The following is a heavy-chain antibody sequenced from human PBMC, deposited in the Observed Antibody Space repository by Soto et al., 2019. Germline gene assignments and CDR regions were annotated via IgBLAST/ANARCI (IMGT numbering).Heavy chain of an antibody. CDR2: ISSSSSYT. CDR3: ARDLPGYSGYDYVYYYYGIDV. D-gene: IGHD5-12*01. CDR1: GFTFSDYY. J-gene: IGHJ6*02. V-gene: IGHV3-11*05. Sequence: QVQLVESGGGLVKPGGSLRLSCAASGFTFSDYYMSWIRQAPGKGLEWVSYISSSSSYTNYADSVKGRFTISRDNAKNSLYLQMNSLRAEDTAVYYCARDLPGYSGYDYVYYYYGIDVWGQGTTVTVSS.